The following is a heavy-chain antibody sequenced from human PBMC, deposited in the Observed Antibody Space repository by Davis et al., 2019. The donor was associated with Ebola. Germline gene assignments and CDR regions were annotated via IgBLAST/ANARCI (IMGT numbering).Heavy chain of an antibody. CDR3: ARQIYGITGTEYGMDV. V-gene: IGHV4-59*08. J-gene: IGHJ6*02. CDR2: IYYSGST. CDR1: GGSISSYY. Sequence: PSETLSLTCTVSGGSISSYYWSWIRQPPGKGLEWIGYIYYSGSTNYNPSLKSRVTISVDTSKNQFSLKLSSVTAADTAVYYCARQIYGITGTEYGMDVWGQGTTVTVSS. D-gene: IGHD1/OR15-1a*01.